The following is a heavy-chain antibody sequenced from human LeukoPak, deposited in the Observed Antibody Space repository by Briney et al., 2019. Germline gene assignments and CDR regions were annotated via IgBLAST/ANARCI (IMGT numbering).Heavy chain of an antibody. Sequence: ASVKVSCKASGYTFTSYYMRWVRQAPGQGLEWMGIINPNGGSTSYAQKFQGRVTMTRDTSTSTVYMELSSLRSEDTAVYYCARVFSSYAGYDAFDIWGQGTMVTVSS. CDR2: INPNGGST. J-gene: IGHJ3*02. CDR3: ARVFSSYAGYDAFDI. CDR1: GYTFTSYY. V-gene: IGHV1-46*01. D-gene: IGHD3-16*01.